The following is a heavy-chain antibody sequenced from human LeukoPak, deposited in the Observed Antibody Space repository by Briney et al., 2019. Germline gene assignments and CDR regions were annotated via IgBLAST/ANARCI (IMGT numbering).Heavy chain of an antibody. CDR1: GFTFSTYA. J-gene: IGHJ4*02. CDR2: ISGNGGTT. Sequence: GGSLRLSCAASGFTFSTYAMSWVRQAPGKGLEWVSTISGNGGTTHYADSVKGRFTISRDNSKNTLYLQMNSLRVEDTAVYYCAKPPPDSSSWLFDYWGQGTLVTVSS. V-gene: IGHV3-23*01. D-gene: IGHD6-13*01. CDR3: AKPPPDSSSWLFDY.